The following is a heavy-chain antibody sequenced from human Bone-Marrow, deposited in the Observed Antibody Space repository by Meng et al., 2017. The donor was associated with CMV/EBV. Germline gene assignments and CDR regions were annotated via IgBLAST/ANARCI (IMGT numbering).Heavy chain of an antibody. D-gene: IGHD6-6*01. Sequence: GESLKISCAASGFTFSSYGMHWVRQAPGKGLEWVAFIRYDGSNKYYADSVKGRFTISRDNSKNTLYLKMNSLRAEDTAVDYCAKDLYSISDYWVQGTLVTVSS. CDR2: IRYDGSNK. CDR1: GFTFSSYG. CDR3: AKDLYSISDY. J-gene: IGHJ4*02. V-gene: IGHV3-30*02.